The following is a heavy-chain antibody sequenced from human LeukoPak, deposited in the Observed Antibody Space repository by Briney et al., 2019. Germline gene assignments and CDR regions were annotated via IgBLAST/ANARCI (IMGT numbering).Heavy chain of an antibody. Sequence: GGSLRLSCAGSGDGFTRHTMNWVRRAPGKGLEWISYIWSTGEYIYYADSVKGRFTISRDNARTSVYLQMNSLRVEDTAIYYCARQYDSRPRFDPWGQGPLVTVSS. CDR1: GDGFTRHT. CDR3: ARQYDSRPRFDP. D-gene: IGHD6-13*01. J-gene: IGHJ5*02. CDR2: IWSTGEYI. V-gene: IGHV3-21*05.